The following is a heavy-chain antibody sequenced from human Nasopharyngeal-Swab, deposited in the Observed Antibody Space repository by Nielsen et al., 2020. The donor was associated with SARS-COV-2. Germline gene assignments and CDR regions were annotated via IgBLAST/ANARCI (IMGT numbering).Heavy chain of an antibody. CDR2: IKQDGSEK. D-gene: IGHD3-22*01. CDR1: GFTFSNYW. CDR3: ASHLSYYDRSGYFSEGFDY. V-gene: IGHV3-7*01. J-gene: IGHJ4*02. Sequence: ESLRLSCAASGFTFSNYWMSWVRQAPGKGLEWVANIKQDGSEKYYLDSVRGRFTISRDNAKNSLFLQMNSLRAEDTAVYYCASHLSYYDRSGYFSEGFDYWGQGTLVTVSS.